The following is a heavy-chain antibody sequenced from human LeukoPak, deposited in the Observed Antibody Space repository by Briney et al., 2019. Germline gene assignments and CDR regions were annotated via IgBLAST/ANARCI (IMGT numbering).Heavy chain of an antibody. D-gene: IGHD3-10*01. J-gene: IGHJ4*02. V-gene: IGHV3-30-3*01. Sequence: GGSLRLSCAASGFTFSSYAMHWVRQAPGKGLEWVAVISYDGSNKYYADSVKGRFTISRDNSKSTLYLQMNSLRAEDTAVYYCAREHYGSGSYKYWGQGTLVTVSS. CDR1: GFTFSSYA. CDR3: AREHYGSGSYKY. CDR2: ISYDGSNK.